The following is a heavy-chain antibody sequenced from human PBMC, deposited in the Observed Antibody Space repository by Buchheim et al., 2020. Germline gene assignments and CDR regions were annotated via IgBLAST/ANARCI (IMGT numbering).Heavy chain of an antibody. CDR3: ARIKCYLLHYMDV. V-gene: IGHV3-23*01. CDR2: IGPVGTTT. D-gene: IGHD2-15*01. J-gene: IGHJ6*03. CDR1: GLTLSGYA. Sequence: ELQLLESGGAFIRPGGSLRLSCSASGLTLSGYAMTWVRQAPGKGLEWVSLIGPVGTTTRYQDSVLGRFSISRDNSENTVFLQMNSLRADDTAVYFCARIKCYLLHYMDVWGRGTT.